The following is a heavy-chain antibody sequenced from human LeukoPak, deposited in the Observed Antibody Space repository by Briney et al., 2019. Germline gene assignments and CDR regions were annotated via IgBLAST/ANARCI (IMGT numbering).Heavy chain of an antibody. D-gene: IGHD6-13*01. CDR3: AKEWQSSSWHDLFDP. CDR1: GFTFTTYA. V-gene: IGHV3-23*01. CDR2: ISGSGGST. Sequence: PGRSLRLSCAASGFTFTTYAMSWVRQAPGEWLEWVAAISGSGGSTYYADSVKGRFTISRDNSKNTLYLQMNSLRAEDTAVYYCAKEWQSSSWHDLFDPWGQGTLVTVSS. J-gene: IGHJ5*02.